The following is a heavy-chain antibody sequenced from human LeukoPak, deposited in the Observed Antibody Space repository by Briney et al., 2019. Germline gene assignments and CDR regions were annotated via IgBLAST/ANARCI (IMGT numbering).Heavy chain of an antibody. CDR1: GGSISSYY. CDR2: IYCSGST. J-gene: IGHJ6*03. Sequence: SETLSLTCTVSGGSISSYYWSWIRQPPGKGLEWIGYIYCSGSTYYNPSLRSRVTISVDTSKNQFSLKLSSVTAADTAVYYCARSSEGRYYYDSSGFSYYYYYMDVWGKGTTVTISS. D-gene: IGHD3-22*01. CDR3: ARSSEGRYYYDSSGFSYYYYYMDV. V-gene: IGHV4-59*01.